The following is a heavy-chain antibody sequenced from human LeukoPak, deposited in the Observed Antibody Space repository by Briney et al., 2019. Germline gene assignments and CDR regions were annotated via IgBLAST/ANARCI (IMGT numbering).Heavy chain of an antibody. CDR1: GGSISSYY. CDR3: ARGILGRYYFDY. D-gene: IGHD3-3*02. Sequence: SETLSLTCTVSGGSISSYYWSWIRQPPGKGLEWIGYIYYSGSTNYSPSLKSRVTISVDTSKNQFSLKLTSVTAADTAVYYCARGILGRYYFDYWGQGTLVTVSS. V-gene: IGHV4-59*01. J-gene: IGHJ4*02. CDR2: IYYSGST.